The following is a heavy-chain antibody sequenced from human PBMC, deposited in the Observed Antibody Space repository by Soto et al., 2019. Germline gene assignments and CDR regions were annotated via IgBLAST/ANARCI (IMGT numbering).Heavy chain of an antibody. Sequence: NPSETLSLTCAVYGGSFSGYYWSWIRQPPGKGLEWIGEINHSGSTNYNPSLKSRVTISVDTSKNQFSLKLSPVSAADTAVYYCATGRGVRGVIITTYYYYGLDVWGQGTTVTVSS. J-gene: IGHJ6*02. CDR3: ATGRGVRGVIITTYYYYGLDV. CDR1: GGSFSGYY. D-gene: IGHD3-10*01. CDR2: INHSGST. V-gene: IGHV4-34*01.